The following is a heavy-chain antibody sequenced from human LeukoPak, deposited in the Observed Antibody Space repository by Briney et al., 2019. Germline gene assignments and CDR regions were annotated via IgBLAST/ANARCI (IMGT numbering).Heavy chain of an antibody. V-gene: IGHV3-20*01. CDR3: ARGSYDILTGHYYFDY. CDR1: GFTFDDYG. J-gene: IGHJ4*02. CDR2: INWNGGST. D-gene: IGHD3-9*01. Sequence: GGSLRLSCAASGFTFDDYGMSWVRQAPGKGLEWVSGINWNGGSTGYADSVKGRFTISRDNAKNSLYLQMNSLRADDTALYHCARGSYDILTGHYYFDYWGQGTLVTVSS.